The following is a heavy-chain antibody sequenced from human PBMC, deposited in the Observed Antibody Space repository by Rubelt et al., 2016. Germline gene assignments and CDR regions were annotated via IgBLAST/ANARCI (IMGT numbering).Heavy chain of an antibody. Sequence: ECGGGLVQPGGSRTLSCAASGFNVSDNYITWVRQAPGKGLQWVSVIFSGGRTYYADSVKGRFVVSRDNSKNTLYLQMNVLRAEDTALYYCARDRYPGASVYWGQGTLVTVSS. CDR3: ARDRYPGASVY. D-gene: IGHD3-16*02. V-gene: IGHV3-66*01. CDR2: IFSGGRT. J-gene: IGHJ4*02. CDR1: GFNVSDNY.